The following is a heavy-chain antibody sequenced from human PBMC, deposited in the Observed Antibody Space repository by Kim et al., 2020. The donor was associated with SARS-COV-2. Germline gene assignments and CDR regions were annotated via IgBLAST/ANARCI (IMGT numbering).Heavy chain of an antibody. CDR1: GFTFSSYS. J-gene: IGHJ6*02. D-gene: IGHD1-26*01. CDR2: ISSSRSYI. V-gene: IGHV3-21*01. Sequence: GGSLRLSCAASGFTFSSYSMNWVRQAPGKGLEWVSSISSSRSYIYYADSVKGRFTISRDNAKNSLYLQMNSLRAEDTAVYYCARDRSRSGSYYDYYDAMDVWVQGTTVTVSS. CDR3: ARDRSRSGSYYDYYDAMDV.